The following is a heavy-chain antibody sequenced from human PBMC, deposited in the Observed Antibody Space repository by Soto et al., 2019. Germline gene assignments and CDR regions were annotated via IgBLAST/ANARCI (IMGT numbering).Heavy chain of an antibody. Sequence: EVQLVESGGGLVKPGGSLRLSCAVSGITFSNAWMTWVRQAPGKGLEWVGLIKSKADGGIIDYAAPVKGRFAISRDDSKNTLYLQMNSVKTEDTAVYYCTTAFEWGQGTLVTVSS. CDR1: GITFSNAW. CDR2: IKSKADGGII. J-gene: IGHJ4*02. CDR3: TTAFE. V-gene: IGHV3-15*01.